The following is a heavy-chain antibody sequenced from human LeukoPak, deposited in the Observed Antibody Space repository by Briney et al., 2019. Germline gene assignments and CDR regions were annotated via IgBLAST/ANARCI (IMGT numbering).Heavy chain of an antibody. V-gene: IGHV1-2*02. CDR3: ARMITYYYDSSGYYKTTTGGYFDY. D-gene: IGHD3-22*01. Sequence: ASVKVSCKASGYTFTGYYMRWVRQAPGQGLEWMGWINPNSGGTNYAQKFQGRVTMTRDTSISTAYMELSRLRSDDTAVYYCARMITYYYDSSGYYKTTTGGYFDYWGQGTLVTVSS. J-gene: IGHJ4*02. CDR2: INPNSGGT. CDR1: GYTFTGYY.